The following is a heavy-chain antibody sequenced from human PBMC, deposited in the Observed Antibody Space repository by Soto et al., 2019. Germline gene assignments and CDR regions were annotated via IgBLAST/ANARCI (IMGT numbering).Heavy chain of an antibody. J-gene: IGHJ3*02. Sequence: GGSLRLSCAVSGFTFSNYNMNWVRQAPGKGLEWVSYISSSSSTINYADSVQGRFTISRDNAKNSLYLQMNSLRDDDTAVYFCARDVGDSAYSAFDIWGQGTMVTVSS. CDR2: ISSSSSTI. V-gene: IGHV3-48*02. CDR3: ARDVGDSAYSAFDI. CDR1: GFTFSNYN. D-gene: IGHD4-4*01.